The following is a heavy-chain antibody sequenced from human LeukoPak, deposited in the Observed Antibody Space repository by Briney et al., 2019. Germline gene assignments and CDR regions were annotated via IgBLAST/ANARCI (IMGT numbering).Heavy chain of an antibody. J-gene: IGHJ1*01. CDR2: IYYSGTT. CDR3: AREADEGSGNRYFQH. V-gene: IGHV4-31*03. Sequence: PSETLSLTCTVSGGSISSGAYFWSWIRQHPGKGLDWIGFIYYSGTTYYDPSLESRVIISVDTSKNQFSLKLSSVTAADTAVYYCAREADEGSGNRYFQHWCQGTLVTVSS. D-gene: IGHD2-15*01. CDR1: GGSISSGAYF.